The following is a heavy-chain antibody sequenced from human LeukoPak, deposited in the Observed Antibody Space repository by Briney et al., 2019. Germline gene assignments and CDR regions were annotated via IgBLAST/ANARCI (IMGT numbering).Heavy chain of an antibody. Sequence: SETLSLTCAVYGGSFSGYYWSWIRQPPGKGLEWFGEINHSGSTNYNPSLKSRVTISVDTSKNQFSLKPSSVTAADTAVYYCARGRLALNAYSSGWYYFDYWGQGTLVTVSS. CDR3: ARGRLALNAYSSGWYYFDY. V-gene: IGHV4-34*01. J-gene: IGHJ4*02. CDR1: GGSFSGYY. CDR2: INHSGST. D-gene: IGHD6-19*01.